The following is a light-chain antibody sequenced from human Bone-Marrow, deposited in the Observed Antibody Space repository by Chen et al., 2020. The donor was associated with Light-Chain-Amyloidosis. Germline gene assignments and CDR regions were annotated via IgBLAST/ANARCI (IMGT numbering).Light chain of an antibody. CDR1: SSNIAAGYD. CDR2: GNS. CDR3: QSFDRSLSGWV. V-gene: IGLV1-40*01. Sequence: QSVLTQPPSVSGAPGQRVTLSCTGSSSNIAAGYDVHWYQQLPGTAPKLLIYGNSNRPSGVPDRIACSKSGASASLAITGLQAEDEAEYYCQSFDRSLSGWVFGGGTKLTVL. J-gene: IGLJ3*02.